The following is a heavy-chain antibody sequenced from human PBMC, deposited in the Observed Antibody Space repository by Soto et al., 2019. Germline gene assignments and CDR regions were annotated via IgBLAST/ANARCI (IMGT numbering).Heavy chain of an antibody. J-gene: IGHJ3*02. CDR3: AREAGRTRIVGATTRAFDI. V-gene: IGHV1-46*01. CDR2: INPSGGST. CDR1: GYTFTSYY. Sequence: ASVKVSCKASGYTFTSYYMHWVRQAPGQGLEWMGIINPSGGSTSYAQKFQGRVTMTRDTSTSTVYMELSSLRSEDTAVYYCAREAGRTRIVGATTRAFDIWGQGTMVTVSS. D-gene: IGHD1-26*01.